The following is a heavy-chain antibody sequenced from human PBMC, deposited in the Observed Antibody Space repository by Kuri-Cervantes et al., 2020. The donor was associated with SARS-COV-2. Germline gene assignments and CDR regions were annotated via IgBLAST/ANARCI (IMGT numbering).Heavy chain of an antibody. D-gene: IGHD3-9*01. CDR1: GLTFSSYG. V-gene: IGHV3-30*02. J-gene: IGHJ4*02. CDR2: IRYDGSNK. CDR3: AKTDPHQAVLRYFDWLSSFDY. Sequence: GGSLRLSCAASGLTFSSYGMHWVRQAPGKGLEWVAFIRYDGSNKYYADSVKGRFTISRDNSKNTLYLQMNSLRAEDTAVYYCAKTDPHQAVLRYFDWLSSFDYWGQGTLVTVSS.